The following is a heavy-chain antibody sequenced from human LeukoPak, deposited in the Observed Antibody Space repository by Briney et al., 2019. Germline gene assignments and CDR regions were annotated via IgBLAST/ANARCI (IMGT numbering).Heavy chain of an antibody. CDR1: GFIFDDYA. D-gene: IGHD3-22*01. J-gene: IGHJ4*02. CDR2: IKQDGSEK. V-gene: IGHV3-7*01. CDR3: ATMSGESMIVLAVFDY. Sequence: GGSLRLSCAASGFIFDDYAMHWVRQAPGKGLEWVANIKQDGSEKYYVDSVKGRFTISRDNAKNSLYLQMNSLRAEDTAVYYCATMSGESMIVLAVFDYWGQGTLVTVSS.